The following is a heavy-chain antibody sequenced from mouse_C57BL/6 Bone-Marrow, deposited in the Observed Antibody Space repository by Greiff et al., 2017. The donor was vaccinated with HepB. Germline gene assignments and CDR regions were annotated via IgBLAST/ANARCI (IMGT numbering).Heavy chain of an antibody. CDR1: GFSLTSYG. CDR2: IWGVGST. V-gene: IGHV2-6*01. J-gene: IGHJ3*01. CDR3: ARRGGDDGYSAY. Sequence: VQGVESGPGLVAPSQSLSITCTVSGFSLTSYGVDWVRQSPGKGLEWLGVIWGVGSTNYNSALKSRLSISKDNSKSQVFLKMNSLQTDDTAMYYCARRGGDDGYSAYWGQGTLVTVSA. D-gene: IGHD2-3*01.